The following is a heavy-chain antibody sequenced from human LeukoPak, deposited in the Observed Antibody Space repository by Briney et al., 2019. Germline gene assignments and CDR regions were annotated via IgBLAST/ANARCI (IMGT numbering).Heavy chain of an antibody. J-gene: IGHJ4*02. CDR3: ARSAYHFDY. V-gene: IGHV3-48*01. CDR2: ISSSSTI. Sequence: GGSLRLSCAASGFTFSSYSMNWVRQAPGKGLEWVSYISSSSTIYYADSVKGRFTISRDNAKNSLYLQLNNLRAEDTAVYYCARSAYHFDYWGQGIPVTVSS. CDR1: GFTFSSYS.